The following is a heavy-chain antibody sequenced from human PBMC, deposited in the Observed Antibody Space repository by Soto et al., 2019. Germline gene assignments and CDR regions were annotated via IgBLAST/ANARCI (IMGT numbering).Heavy chain of an antibody. CDR1: GGSISSGGYY. V-gene: IGHV4-31*03. J-gene: IGHJ6*02. CDR3: ARDRYDFWSGYLYYYYGMDV. Sequence: SATLSLTCTVSGGSISSGGYYWSWIRQNPGKGQEWIGYIYYSGSTYYNPSLKSRVTISVDTSKNQFSLKLSSVTAADTAVYYCARDRYDFWSGYLYYYYGMDVWGQGTTVTVSS. CDR2: IYYSGST. D-gene: IGHD3-3*01.